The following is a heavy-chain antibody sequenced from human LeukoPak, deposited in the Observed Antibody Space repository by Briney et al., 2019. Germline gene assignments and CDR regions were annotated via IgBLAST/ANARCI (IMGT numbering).Heavy chain of an antibody. D-gene: IGHD6-13*01. CDR1: GFTFSSYA. Sequence: PGGSLRLSCAASGFTFSSYAMSWVRQAPGKGLEWVSAISGSGGSTYYADSVKGRFTISRDNSKNTLYLQMNSLRAEDTAIYYCAKGSPVAATGRSWFDPWGQGTLVTVSS. CDR3: AKGSPVAATGRSWFDP. CDR2: ISGSGGST. V-gene: IGHV3-23*01. J-gene: IGHJ5*02.